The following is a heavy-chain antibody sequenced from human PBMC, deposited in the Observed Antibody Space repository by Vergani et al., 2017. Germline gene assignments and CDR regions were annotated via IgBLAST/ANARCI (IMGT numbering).Heavy chain of an antibody. D-gene: IGHD3-22*01. Sequence: VQLVESGGGLVQPGGSLRLSCAASGFTFSSYAMSWVRQAPGKGLEWVSAIMGSGGSTYYADSVKGRFTISRDNSKNTLYLQMNSLRAEDTAVYYCAKDKPHYYDSSGYHDAFDIWGQGRMVTVSS. J-gene: IGHJ3*02. V-gene: IGHV3-23*04. CDR3: AKDKPHYYDSSGYHDAFDI. CDR1: GFTFSSYA. CDR2: IMGSGGST.